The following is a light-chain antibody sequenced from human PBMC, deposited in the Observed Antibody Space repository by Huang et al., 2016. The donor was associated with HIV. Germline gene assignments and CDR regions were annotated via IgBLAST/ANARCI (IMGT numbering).Light chain of an antibody. J-gene: IGKJ3*01. CDR3: QQYNSYPFT. CDR2: KSS. V-gene: IGKV1-5*03. CDR1: QSISSW. Sequence: DIQMTQSPSTLSASVGDRVTITCRASQSISSWLAWYQQKPGKAPKVLISKSSSLESGVPSRFSGSGSWTEFTLTISSLQPDDFATYYCQQYNSYPFTFGPGTKVDVK.